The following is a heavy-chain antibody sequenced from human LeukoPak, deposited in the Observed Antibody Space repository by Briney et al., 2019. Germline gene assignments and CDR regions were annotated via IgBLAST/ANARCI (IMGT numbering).Heavy chain of an antibody. Sequence: GGSLRLSCAASGFTFSDYYRSWIRQAPGKGLEWVSYISSSGSTTYYADSVKGRFTISRDNAKNSLYLQMNSLGAEDTAVYYCARRILIPVEGLGYWGQGTLVTVSS. D-gene: IGHD2/OR15-2a*01. CDR3: ARRILIPVEGLGY. CDR2: ISSSGSTT. V-gene: IGHV3-11*04. CDR1: GFTFSDYY. J-gene: IGHJ4*02.